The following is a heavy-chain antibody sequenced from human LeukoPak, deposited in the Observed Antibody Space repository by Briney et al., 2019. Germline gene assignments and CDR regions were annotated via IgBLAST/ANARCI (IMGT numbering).Heavy chain of an antibody. CDR2: IWYDGGNK. Sequence: GGSLRLSCAASGFTFSSYGMHWVRQAPGKGLEWVAVIWYDGGNKYYADSVKGRFTISRDNSKNTLYLQMNSLRAEDTAVYYCARDRYCSSTSCYITIDYWGQGTLVTVSS. J-gene: IGHJ4*02. D-gene: IGHD2-2*02. V-gene: IGHV3-33*01. CDR1: GFTFSSYG. CDR3: ARDRYCSSTSCYITIDY.